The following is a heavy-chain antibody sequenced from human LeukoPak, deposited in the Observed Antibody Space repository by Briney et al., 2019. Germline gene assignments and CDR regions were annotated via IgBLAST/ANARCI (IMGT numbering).Heavy chain of an antibody. V-gene: IGHV3-23*01. CDR3: AKDGTTTITFDY. D-gene: IGHD1-1*01. CDR2: ISGSGGSI. Sequence: SGGSLRLSCAASGFTFSSYAMSWVRQAPGKGLEWVSVISGSGGSIYYRDSVKGRFTISRDNSKNTLYLQMNSLRAEDTAVYYCAKDGTTTITFDYWGQGTLVTVSS. CDR1: GFTFSSYA. J-gene: IGHJ4*02.